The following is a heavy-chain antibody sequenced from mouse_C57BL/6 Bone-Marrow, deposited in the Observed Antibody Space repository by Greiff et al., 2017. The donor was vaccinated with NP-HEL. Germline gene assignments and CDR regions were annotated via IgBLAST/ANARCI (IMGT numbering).Heavy chain of an antibody. J-gene: IGHJ3*01. CDR2: IYPGGGYT. CDR1: GYTFTNYW. V-gene: IGHV1-63*01. CDR3: ARYSNYSAWFAY. D-gene: IGHD2-5*01. Sequence: VMLVESGAELVRPGTSVKMSCKASGYTFTNYWIGWAKQRPGHGLEWIGDIYPGGGYTNYNEKFKGKATLTADKSPSTAYMQFSSLTSEDSAIYYCARYSNYSAWFAYWGQGTLVTVSA.